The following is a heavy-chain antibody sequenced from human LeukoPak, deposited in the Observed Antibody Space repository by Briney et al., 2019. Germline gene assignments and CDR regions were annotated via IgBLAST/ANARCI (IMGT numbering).Heavy chain of an antibody. D-gene: IGHD2-2*01. CDR2: IHYSGST. V-gene: IGHV4-30-4*01. CDR3: ARYYCSTTSCPGIDY. CDR1: GGSISSGDYY. J-gene: IGHJ4*02. Sequence: PSETLSLTCTVSGGSISSGDYYWSWIRQPPGRGLEWIAYIHYSGSTYYNPSLMSRFTISVDTSKNQFSLKLSSVTAADTAFYYCARYYCSTTSCPGIDYWGQGTLVTVSS.